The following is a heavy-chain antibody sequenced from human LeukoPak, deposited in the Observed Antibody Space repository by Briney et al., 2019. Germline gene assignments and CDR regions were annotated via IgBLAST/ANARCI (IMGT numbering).Heavy chain of an antibody. CDR3: ARGPTEYYDYVWGSYRYIFDY. V-gene: IGHV3-21*01. CDR2: ISSSSSYI. CDR1: GFTFSSYS. J-gene: IGHJ4*02. D-gene: IGHD3-16*02. Sequence: GGSLTLSCAASGFTFSSYSMTWVRQAPGKGLEWVSSISSSSSYIYYADSVKGRFTISRDNAKNSLYLQMNSLRAEDTAVYYCARGPTEYYDYVWGSYRYIFDYWGQGTLVTVSS.